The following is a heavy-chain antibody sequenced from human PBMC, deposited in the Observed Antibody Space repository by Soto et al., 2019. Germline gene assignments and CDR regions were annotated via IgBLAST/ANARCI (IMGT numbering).Heavy chain of an antibody. Sequence: PSETLSLTCTVSGGSISRYYWSWIRQPPGKGLEWIGYIYYSGSTNYNPSLKSRVTISVDTSKNQFSLKLSSVTAADTAVYYCARGPLKVVTATQYYYYGMDVWGQGTTVTVSS. CDR2: IYYSGST. CDR1: GGSISRYY. J-gene: IGHJ6*02. CDR3: ARGPLKVVTATQYYYYGMDV. V-gene: IGHV4-59*01. D-gene: IGHD2-21*02.